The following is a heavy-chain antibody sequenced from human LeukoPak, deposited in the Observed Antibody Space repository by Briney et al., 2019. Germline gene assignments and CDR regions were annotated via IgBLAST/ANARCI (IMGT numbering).Heavy chain of an antibody. V-gene: IGHV3-23*01. Sequence: GGSLRLSCAASRFTFSSYAMSWVRQAPGKGLEWVSAISGSGGSTYYADSVKGRFTISRDNSKNTLYLQMNSLRAEDTAVYYCAKDRALLWFGELSWGQGTLVTVSS. D-gene: IGHD3-10*01. CDR1: RFTFSSYA. CDR2: ISGSGGST. J-gene: IGHJ4*02. CDR3: AKDRALLWFGELS.